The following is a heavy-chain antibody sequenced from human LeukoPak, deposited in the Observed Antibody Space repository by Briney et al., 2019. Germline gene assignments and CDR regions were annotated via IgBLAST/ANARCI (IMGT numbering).Heavy chain of an antibody. D-gene: IGHD1-26*01. CDR1: GASFSSVDFY. V-gene: IGHV4-61*08. J-gene: IGHJ3*01. CDR3: ARDGAPGGSTLAFDL. Sequence: PSETLSLTCTVSGASFSSVDFYWSWIRQPPGKGLEWIGYIYYSGITNYNPSLKSRLTISVDTSKNQFSLKLSSVTAADTAVYYCARDGAPGGSTLAFDLWGQGTMVTVSS. CDR2: IYYSGIT.